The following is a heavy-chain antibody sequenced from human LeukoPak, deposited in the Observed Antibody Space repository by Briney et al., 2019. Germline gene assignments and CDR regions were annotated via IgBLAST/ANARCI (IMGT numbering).Heavy chain of an antibody. CDR1: GASMKYYY. Sequence: TETLSLACSVSGASMKYYYCGWSPQTPGKGLGGITHDHHSFNSNFSPSLKSRVTMSMDTAKSQFSLRVTSGTAADAAVYYCACYSVLGRTFDCWGQGTQVTVSS. V-gene: IGHV4-59*01. CDR3: ACYSVLGRTFDC. J-gene: IGHJ4*02. D-gene: IGHD4-11*01. CDR2: DHHSFNS.